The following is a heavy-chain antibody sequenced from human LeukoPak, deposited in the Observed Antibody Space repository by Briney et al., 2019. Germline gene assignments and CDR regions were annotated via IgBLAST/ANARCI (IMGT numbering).Heavy chain of an antibody. D-gene: IGHD3-10*01. CDR1: GFTFSTYA. V-gene: IGHV3-30-3*01. CDR2: ISYDGSNK. J-gene: IGHJ5*02. CDR3: ARVGISGSYYLYNWFDP. Sequence: GGSLRLSCAASGFTFSTYAMHWVRQAPGKGLEWVAVISYDGSNKYYADSVKGRFTISRDNAKNSLYLQMNSLRAEDTAVYYCARVGISGSYYLYNWFDPWGQGTLVTVSS.